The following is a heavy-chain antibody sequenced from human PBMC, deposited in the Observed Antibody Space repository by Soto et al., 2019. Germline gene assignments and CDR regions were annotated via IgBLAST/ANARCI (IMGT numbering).Heavy chain of an antibody. CDR1: GYTFTSYG. Sequence: ASVKVSCKASGYTFTSYGISWVRQAPGQGLEWMGWISAYNGNTNYAQKLQGRVTMTTDTSTSTAYMELRSLRSDDTAVYYCARYQLLYGYYYYYMDVWGKGTXVTVSS. CDR2: ISAYNGNT. V-gene: IGHV1-18*01. J-gene: IGHJ6*03. D-gene: IGHD2-2*02. CDR3: ARYQLLYGYYYYYMDV.